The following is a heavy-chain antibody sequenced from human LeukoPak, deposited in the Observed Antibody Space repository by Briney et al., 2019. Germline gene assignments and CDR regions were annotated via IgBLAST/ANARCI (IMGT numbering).Heavy chain of an antibody. D-gene: IGHD5-18*01. CDR3: AKDTRTAMAPRTVGY. CDR1: GFTFSSYG. Sequence: GGSLRLSCAAFGFTFSSYGMHWVRQAPGKGLEWVAVISYDGSNRYYADSVKGRFTISRDNSKNTLYLQMNSLRAEDTAVYYCAKDTRTAMAPRTVGYWGQGTLVTVSS. V-gene: IGHV3-30*18. J-gene: IGHJ4*02. CDR2: ISYDGSNR.